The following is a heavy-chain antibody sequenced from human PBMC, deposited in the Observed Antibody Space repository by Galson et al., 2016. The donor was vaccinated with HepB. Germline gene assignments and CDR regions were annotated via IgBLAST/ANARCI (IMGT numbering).Heavy chain of an antibody. D-gene: IGHD1-7*01. Sequence: LRLSCAVSGFTVSNNYMSWVRQAPGKGLEWVSLVYSVGSTYYADSVKGRFTISRDNSKNTLYLQMNSLRAEDTAVYYCARDEISGTTGDYWGQGTLVAVSS. CDR1: GFTVSNNY. V-gene: IGHV3-53*01. CDR3: ARDEISGTTGDY. CDR2: VYSVGST. J-gene: IGHJ4*02.